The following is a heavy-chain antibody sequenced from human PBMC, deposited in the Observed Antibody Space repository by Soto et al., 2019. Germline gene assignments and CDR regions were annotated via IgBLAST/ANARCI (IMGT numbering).Heavy chain of an antibody. CDR2: IKQDETEK. Sequence: GGSLRLSCADSGFTFSTYWMSWVRQAPGKGLEWVANIKQDETEKYYVDSVKGRFAISRDNGKSTLYLQMNSLRAEDTAVYYCARVRTENYYGMDVWGQGTTVTVSS. CDR3: ARVRTENYYGMDV. V-gene: IGHV3-7*05. J-gene: IGHJ6*02. CDR1: GFTFSTYW.